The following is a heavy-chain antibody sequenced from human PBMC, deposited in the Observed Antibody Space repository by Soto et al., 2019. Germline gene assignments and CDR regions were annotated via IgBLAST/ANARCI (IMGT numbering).Heavy chain of an antibody. CDR1: GGSISSYY. V-gene: IGHV4-59*01. CDR2: IYYSGST. D-gene: IGHD5-18*01. CDR3: ARDPAMVGYYHYGMDV. J-gene: IGHJ6*02. Sequence: PSETLSLTCTVSGGSISSYYWSWIRQPPGKGLEWIGYIYYSGSTNYNPSLKSRVTISVDTSKNQFSLKLSSVTAADTAVYYCARDPAMVGYYHYGMDVWGQGTKVTVSS.